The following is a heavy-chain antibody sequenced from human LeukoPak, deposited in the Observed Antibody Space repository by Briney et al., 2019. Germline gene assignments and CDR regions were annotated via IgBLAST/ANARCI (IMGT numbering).Heavy chain of an antibody. J-gene: IGHJ4*02. D-gene: IGHD2-15*01. CDR1: GGTFSSYA. CDR2: IVPIFGTA. V-gene: IGHV1-69*06. Sequence: ASVKVSCKASGGTFSSYAISWVRQAPGQGLEWMGGIVPIFGTANYAQKFQGRVTITADKSTSTAYMELSSLRSEDTAVYYCAAHQGIVVVVAATKYYFDYWGQGTLVTVSS. CDR3: AAHQGIVVVVAATKYYFDY.